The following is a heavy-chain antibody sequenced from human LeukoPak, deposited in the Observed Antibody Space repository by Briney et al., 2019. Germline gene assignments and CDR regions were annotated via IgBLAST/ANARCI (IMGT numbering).Heavy chain of an antibody. J-gene: IGHJ5*02. Sequence: SETLSLTRTVSGDSISSSYWSWIRQSPGKGLEWIGRIYKDGSTIYNPSLKSRVTISIDTSRNQFSLKLTSVTAADTAVYYCARRVTEGIPVNEGNWFDPWGQGTLVTVSS. D-gene: IGHD2-2*01. CDR3: ARRVTEGIPVNEGNWFDP. CDR2: IYKDGST. V-gene: IGHV4-59*08. CDR1: GDSISSSY.